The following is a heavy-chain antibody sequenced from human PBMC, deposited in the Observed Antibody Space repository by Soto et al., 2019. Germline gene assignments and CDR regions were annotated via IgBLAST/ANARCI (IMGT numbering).Heavy chain of an antibody. D-gene: IGHD6-6*01. CDR2: INPNSGGT. V-gene: IGHV1-2*02. CDR1: GYTFTGYY. Sequence: ASVKVSCKASGYTFTGYYMHWLRQAPGQGLEWMGWINPNSGGTNYAQKFQGRVTMTRDTSISTAYMELSRLRSDDTAVYYCARDSRYSSSVGPGYWGQGTLVTVSS. CDR3: ARDSRYSSSVGPGY. J-gene: IGHJ4*02.